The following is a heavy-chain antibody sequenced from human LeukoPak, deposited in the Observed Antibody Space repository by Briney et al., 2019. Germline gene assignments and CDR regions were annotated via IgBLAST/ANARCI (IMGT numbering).Heavy chain of an antibody. CDR3: ASGAGIAAPGTYDALDI. Sequence: GESLKISCKGSGYSFTTYWIGWVRQMPGKGLESMGIIYPGDSDTKYSPSFQGQVAISADRSISTAYLQWSSLKASDTAMYYCASGAGIAAPGTYDALDIWGQGTMVTVSS. CDR2: IYPGDSDT. CDR1: GYSFTTYW. V-gene: IGHV5-51*01. J-gene: IGHJ3*02. D-gene: IGHD6-13*01.